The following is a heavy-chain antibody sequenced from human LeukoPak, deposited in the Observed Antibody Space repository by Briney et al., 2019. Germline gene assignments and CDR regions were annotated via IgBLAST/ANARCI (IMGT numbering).Heavy chain of an antibody. J-gene: IGHJ4*02. CDR1: GGSISSYY. CDR3: VASDYYDSSGYYYVGGGTFDY. Sequence: SETLSLTCTVSGGSISSYYWSWIRQPAGKGLEWIGRIYTSGSTNYNPSLKSRVTMSVDTSKNQFSLKLSSVTAADTAVYYCVASDYYDSSGYYYVGGGTFDYWGQGTLVTVSS. CDR2: IYTSGST. V-gene: IGHV4-4*07. D-gene: IGHD3-22*01.